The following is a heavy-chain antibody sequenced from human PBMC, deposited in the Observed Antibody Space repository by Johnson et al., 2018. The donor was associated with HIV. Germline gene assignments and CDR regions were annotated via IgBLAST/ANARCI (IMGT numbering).Heavy chain of an antibody. CDR3: AISIPRPGWGEDGYTWGLGFDI. CDR1: GFSFSSFG. Sequence: QVQLVESGGGVVQPGGSLSLSCEASGFSFSSFGMHWVRQAPGKGLKWVSLIYTGDSTSYADSVKGRFTISTDTSKNTLYLQMNALRAEDTAVYYCAISIPRPGWGEDGYTWGLGFDIWGPGTVVTVSS. J-gene: IGHJ3*02. V-gene: IGHV3-NL1*01. CDR2: IYTGDST. D-gene: IGHD5-24*01.